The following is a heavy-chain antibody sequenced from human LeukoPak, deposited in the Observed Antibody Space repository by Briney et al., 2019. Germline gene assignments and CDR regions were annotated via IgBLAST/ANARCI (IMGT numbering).Heavy chain of an antibody. D-gene: IGHD3-10*01. CDR2: ISAYNGNT. J-gene: IGHJ6*02. CDR1: VYTFTSYG. CDR3: ASGHYYGSGSYYHYYGMDV. V-gene: IGHV1-18*01. Sequence: ASVKVSCKASVYTFTSYGISWVRQAPGQGLEWMGWISAYNGNTNYAQKLQGRVTMTTDTSTSTAYMELRSLRSDDTAVYYCASGHYYGSGSYYHYYGMDVWGQGTTVTVSS.